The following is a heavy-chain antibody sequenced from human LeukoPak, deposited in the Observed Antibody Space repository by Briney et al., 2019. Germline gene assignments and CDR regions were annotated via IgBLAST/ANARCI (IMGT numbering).Heavy chain of an antibody. CDR1: GYTFTSYY. J-gene: IGHJ4*02. D-gene: IGHD4-11*01. CDR3: AREERETTVSRSFDY. CDR2: INPSGGST. Sequence: ASVKVSCKASGYTFTSYYMHWVRQAPGQGLEWMGIINPSGGSTSYAQKFQGRVTMTRDTSTSTVYMELSSLRSEDMAVYYCAREERETTVSRSFDYWGQGTLVTVSS. V-gene: IGHV1-46*01.